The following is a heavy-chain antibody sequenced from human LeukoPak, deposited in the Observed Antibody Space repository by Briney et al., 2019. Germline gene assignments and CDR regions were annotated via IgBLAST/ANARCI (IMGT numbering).Heavy chain of an antibody. CDR3: ARDLGVTTHYAFDI. V-gene: IGHV4-59*12. D-gene: IGHD4-11*01. Sequence: SETLSLTCTVSGGSISSYYWSWIRQPPGKGLEWIGYIYHSGSTDYNPSLKSRVTISVDTSKNQFSLKLSSVTAADTAVYYCARDLGVTTHYAFDIWGQGTMVTVSS. CDR1: GGSISSYY. J-gene: IGHJ3*02. CDR2: IYHSGST.